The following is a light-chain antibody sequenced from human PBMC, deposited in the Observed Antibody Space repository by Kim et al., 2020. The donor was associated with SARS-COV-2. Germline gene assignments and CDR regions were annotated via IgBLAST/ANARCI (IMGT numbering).Light chain of an antibody. J-gene: IGKJ2*01. V-gene: IGKV3-20*01. Sequence: FLSPGARATLSCRASQSVSSSLAWYQQKPGQAPRLLIYGASSRATGIPDRFSGSGSGTDFTLTISRLEPEDFALYFCQQYADSPQAFGQGTKLEI. CDR2: GAS. CDR1: QSVSSS. CDR3: QQYADSPQA.